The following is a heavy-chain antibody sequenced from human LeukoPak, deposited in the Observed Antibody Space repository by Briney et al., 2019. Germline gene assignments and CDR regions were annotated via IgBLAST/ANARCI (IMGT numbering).Heavy chain of an antibody. J-gene: IGHJ6*03. CDR2: INPSGGST. V-gene: IGHV1-46*01. CDR3: ARSGSRIPYSDYMDV. CDR1: GYTFTSYY. Sequence: ASVKVSFEASGYTFTSYYMHWVRQAPGQGLEWMGIINPSGGSTSYAQKFQGRVTMTRDMSTSTVYMELSSLRSEDTAVYYCARSGSRIPYSDYMDVWGKGTTVTVSS.